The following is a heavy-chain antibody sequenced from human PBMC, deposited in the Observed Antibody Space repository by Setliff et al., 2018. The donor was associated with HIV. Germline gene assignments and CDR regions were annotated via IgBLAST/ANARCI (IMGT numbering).Heavy chain of an antibody. J-gene: IGHJ6*03. D-gene: IGHD1-26*01. V-gene: IGHV1-46*01. Sequence: ASVKVSCKASGYTFTSYINWVRQAPGQGLECMGMINPSGGGTSYAQKFQGRVTMTRDTSTSTVYMELSSLRSEDTAVYYCARGGQYSGSYLPRDYHMDVWGKGTPVTVSS. CDR1: GYTFTSY. CDR2: INPSGGGT. CDR3: ARGGQYSGSYLPRDYHMDV.